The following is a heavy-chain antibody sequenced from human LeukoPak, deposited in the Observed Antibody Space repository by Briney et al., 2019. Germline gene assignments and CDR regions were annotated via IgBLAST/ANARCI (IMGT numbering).Heavy chain of an antibody. D-gene: IGHD3-10*02. Sequence: GGSLRLSCAASGFTFSSYSMMWVRQAPGKGLEWVSSIGYGGSDTHYADSVKGRFTVSRDNSKNTLYLQLNSLRADDTAVYYCAELGITMIGGVWGKGTTVTISS. J-gene: IGHJ6*04. V-gene: IGHV3-23*01. CDR3: AELGITMIGGV. CDR2: IGYGGSDT. CDR1: GFTFSSYS.